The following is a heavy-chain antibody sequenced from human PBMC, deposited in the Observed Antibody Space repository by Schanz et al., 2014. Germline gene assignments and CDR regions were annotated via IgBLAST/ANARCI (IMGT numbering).Heavy chain of an antibody. D-gene: IGHD3-10*01. V-gene: IGHV3-74*02. J-gene: IGHJ5*02. Sequence: EVQLVESGGGLVKPGGSLRLSCAASGSTFSAYWMHWVRQVPGKGLVWIARINTDETTTKYADSVRGRFTISRDNSKNMVYLQMNSLRDEDTAVYYCARGEFGRLFPTWFDPWGQGTLVTVSS. CDR1: GSTFSAYW. CDR2: INTDETTT. CDR3: ARGEFGRLFPTWFDP.